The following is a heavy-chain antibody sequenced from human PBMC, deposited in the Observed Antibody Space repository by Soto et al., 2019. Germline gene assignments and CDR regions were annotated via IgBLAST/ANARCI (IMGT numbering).Heavy chain of an antibody. V-gene: IGHV3-21*01. Sequence: GASLRLSCAASGFTFRSYSMNWVRQAPGKGLEWVSSISSSSSYIYYADSVKGRFTISRDNAKNSLYLQMNSLRAEETAVYYCARGTYYYDSSGYYPDYWSQGTLITVSS. CDR3: ARGTYYYDSSGYYPDY. CDR2: ISSSSSYI. D-gene: IGHD3-22*01. J-gene: IGHJ4*02. CDR1: GFTFRSYS.